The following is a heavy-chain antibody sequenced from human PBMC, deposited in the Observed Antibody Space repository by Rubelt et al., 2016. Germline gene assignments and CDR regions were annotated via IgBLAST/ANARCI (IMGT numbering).Heavy chain of an antibody. Sequence: QVQLVQSGAEVKKPGASVKVSCKASGYTFTSYGISWVRQAPGQGLEWMGWISAYNGNTHSAQKRQGRVPMTPDTSTSTAYVELRSLRSDDTAVYYCARDPLPVRGVIMTPPHWGQGTLVTVSS. D-gene: IGHD3-10*01. CDR2: ISAYNGNT. CDR3: ARDPLPVRGVIMTPPH. J-gene: IGHJ4*02. V-gene: IGHV1-18*01. CDR1: GYTFTSYG.